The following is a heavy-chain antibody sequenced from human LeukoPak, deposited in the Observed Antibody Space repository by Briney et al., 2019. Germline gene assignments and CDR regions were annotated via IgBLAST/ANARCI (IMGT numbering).Heavy chain of an antibody. CDR1: GFTLSNYG. J-gene: IGHJ4*02. V-gene: IGHV3-23*01. Sequence: GGSLRLSCAASGFTLSNYGMTWVRQAPGKGLEWVSTLTDIGSTPYYADSVKGRFTISRDTSTNTLYLQMNSLRAEDTAIYFCAKGTATNSGILDYWGQGTLVTVSS. CDR2: LTDIGSTP. D-gene: IGHD1-26*01. CDR3: AKGTATNSGILDY.